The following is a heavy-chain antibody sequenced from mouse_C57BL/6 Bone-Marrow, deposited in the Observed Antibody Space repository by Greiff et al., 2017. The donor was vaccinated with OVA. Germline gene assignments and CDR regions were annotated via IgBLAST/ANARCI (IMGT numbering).Heavy chain of an antibody. CDR2: ISYDGSN. J-gene: IGHJ2*01. D-gene: IGHD1-1*01. CDR3: ARGYGSSYPLDY. CDR1: GYSITSGYY. Sequence: EVQLQESGPGLVKPSQSLSLTCSVTGYSITSGYYWNWIRQFPGNKLEWMGYISYDGSNNYNPSLKNRISITRDTSKNQFFLKLNSVTTEDTATYYCARGYGSSYPLDYWGQGTTLTVSS. V-gene: IGHV3-6*01.